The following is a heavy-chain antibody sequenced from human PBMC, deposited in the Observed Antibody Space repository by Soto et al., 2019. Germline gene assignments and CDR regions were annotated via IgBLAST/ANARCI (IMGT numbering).Heavy chain of an antibody. CDR1: GYTFTSYA. Sequence: ASVKVSCKXSGYTFTSYAMHWVRQAPGQRLEWMGWINAGNGNTKYSQKFQGRVTITRDTSASTAYMELSSLRSEDTAVYYCARSEYSSGWVGWFDPWGQGTLVTVSS. J-gene: IGHJ5*02. D-gene: IGHD6-19*01. V-gene: IGHV1-3*01. CDR3: ARSEYSSGWVGWFDP. CDR2: INAGNGNT.